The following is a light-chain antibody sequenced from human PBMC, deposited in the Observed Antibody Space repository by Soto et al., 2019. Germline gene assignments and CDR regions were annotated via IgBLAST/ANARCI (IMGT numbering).Light chain of an antibody. CDR3: CSYAGSTTFVT. J-gene: IGLJ2*01. V-gene: IGLV2-23*03. CDR2: EGS. Sequence: QSALTQPASVSGSPGQSITISCTGTSSDVGNYNLVSWYQQHPGKAPKLMIYEGSERPSGVSNRFSGSKSGNTASLTISGLQAEDEADYYCCSYAGSTTFVTFGGGTKLTVL. CDR1: SSDVGNYNL.